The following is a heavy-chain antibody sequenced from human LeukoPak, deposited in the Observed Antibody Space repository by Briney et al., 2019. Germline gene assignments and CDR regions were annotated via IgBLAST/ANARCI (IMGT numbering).Heavy chain of an antibody. V-gene: IGHV3-30*03. CDR2: ISFDGSNK. CDR1: GFTFSNYG. Sequence: GGSLRLSCATSGFTFSNYGMHWVRQAPGKGLEWVAVISFDGSNKYYADSVKGRFTISRDNSKNTLYLQMNSLRAEDTAVYYCARDPETYGSGSYCDYWGQGTLVTVSS. CDR3: ARDPETYGSGSYCDY. J-gene: IGHJ4*02. D-gene: IGHD3-10*01.